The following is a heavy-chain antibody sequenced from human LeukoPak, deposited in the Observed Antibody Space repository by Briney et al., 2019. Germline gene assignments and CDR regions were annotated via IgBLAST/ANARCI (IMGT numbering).Heavy chain of an antibody. CDR2: INHSGST. J-gene: IGHJ4*02. CDR3: ARVPIVGATPIDY. Sequence: SETLSLTCAVYGGSFSGYYWSWIRQPPGKGLEWIGEINHSGSTIYNPSLKSRVTISVDTSKNQFSLKLSSVTAADTAVYYCARVPIVGATPIDYWGQGTLVTVSS. V-gene: IGHV4-34*01. D-gene: IGHD1-26*01. CDR1: GGSFSGYY.